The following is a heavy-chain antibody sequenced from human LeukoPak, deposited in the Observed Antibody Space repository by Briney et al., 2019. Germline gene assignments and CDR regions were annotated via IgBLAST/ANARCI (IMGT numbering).Heavy chain of an antibody. CDR3: AEGKGVVPAAIRGGNWFDP. CDR2: INQDGSEI. V-gene: IGHV3-7*03. J-gene: IGHJ5*02. Sequence: PGGSLRLSCAASGFTFSNYWMSWVRQAPGKGLEWLANINQDGSEIYYVDSVKGRFTISRDNSKNTLYLQMNSLRAEDTAVYYCAEGKGVVPAAIRGGNWFDPWGQGTLVTVSS. CDR1: GFTFSNYW. D-gene: IGHD2-2*01.